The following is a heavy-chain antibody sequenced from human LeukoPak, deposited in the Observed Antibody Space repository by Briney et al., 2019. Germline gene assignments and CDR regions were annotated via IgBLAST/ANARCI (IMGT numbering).Heavy chain of an antibody. CDR2: ISSSGSTI. V-gene: IGHV3-11*01. CDR1: GFTFSDYY. J-gene: IGHJ6*02. CDR3: AGGNLDSNYYYYYYAMDV. D-gene: IGHD3/OR15-3a*01. Sequence: PGGSLRLSCAASGFTFSDYYMSWIRQAPGKGLEWVSYISSSGSTIYYADSVKGRFTISRDNAKNSLYLQMNSLRAEDTAVYYCAGGNLDSNYYYYYYAMDVWGQGTTVTVSS.